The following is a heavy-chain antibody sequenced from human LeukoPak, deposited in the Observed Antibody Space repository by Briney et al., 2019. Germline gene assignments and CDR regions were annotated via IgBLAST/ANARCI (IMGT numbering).Heavy chain of an antibody. CDR2: INTSGST. V-gene: IGHV4-4*07. D-gene: IGHD3-22*01. CDR3: VSSTGYYGSSGYYYRDAFDI. Sequence: SETLSLTCTVSGGSIRSYYWSWIRQPAGKGLEWIGRINTSGSTNYNASLKSRVTMSVDTSKNQFSLKLSSVTAADTAVYYCVSSTGYYGSSGYYYRDAFDIWGQGTMVTVSS. CDR1: GGSIRSYY. J-gene: IGHJ3*02.